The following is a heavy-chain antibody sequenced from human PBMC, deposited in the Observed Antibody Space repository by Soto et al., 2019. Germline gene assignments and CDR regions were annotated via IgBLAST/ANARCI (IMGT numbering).Heavy chain of an antibody. J-gene: IGHJ6*02. D-gene: IGHD6-13*01. CDR2: ISSSSSYI. CDR3: ASGIAAAGMSYYYNGMDV. CDR1: GFSFSSYS. Sequence: EVQLVESGGGLVKPGGSLRLSCAASGFSFSSYSMNWVRQAPGKGLEWVSSISSSSSYIHYADSVKGRFTISRDNAKNFXXRQMRSLRAEDSAVYYCASGIAAAGMSYYYNGMDVWGQGTTVTVSS. V-gene: IGHV3-21*02.